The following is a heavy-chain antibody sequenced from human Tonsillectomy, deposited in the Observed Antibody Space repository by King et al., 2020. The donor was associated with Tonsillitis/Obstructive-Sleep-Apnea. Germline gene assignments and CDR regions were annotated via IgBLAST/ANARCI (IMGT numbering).Heavy chain of an antibody. J-gene: IGHJ4*02. D-gene: IGHD2-2*01. V-gene: IGHV1-69*12. CDR1: GGTFSSYA. CDR3: ASDGKPAAMFYYYYY. Sequence: QLVQSGAEVKKPGSSVKVSCKASGGTFSSYAISWVRQAPGQGLEWMGGIIPIFGTANYAQKFQGRVTITADETTSTAYMELSSLRSEDTAVYYCASDGKPAAMFYYYYYWGQGTLVTVSS. CDR2: IIPIFGTA.